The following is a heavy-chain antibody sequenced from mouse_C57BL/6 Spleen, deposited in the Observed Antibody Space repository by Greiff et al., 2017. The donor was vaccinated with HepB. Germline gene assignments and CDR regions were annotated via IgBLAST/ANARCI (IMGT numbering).Heavy chain of an antibody. D-gene: IGHD1-1*01. CDR1: GYTFTSYW. CDR3: AREGDYGSPFDY. J-gene: IGHJ2*01. CDR2: IDPSDSET. V-gene: IGHV1-52*01. Sequence: VQLQQPGAELVRPGSSVKLSCKASGYTFTSYWMHWVKQRPIQGLEWIGNIDPSDSETHYNQKFKDKATLTVDKSSSTAYMQLSSLTSEDSAVYYCAREGDYGSPFDYWGQGTTLTVSS.